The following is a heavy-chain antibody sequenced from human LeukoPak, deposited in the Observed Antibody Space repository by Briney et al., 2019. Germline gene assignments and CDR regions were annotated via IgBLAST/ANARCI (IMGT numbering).Heavy chain of an antibody. V-gene: IGHV3-30*02. D-gene: IGHD3-10*01. J-gene: IGHJ4*02. CDR3: AKVTYGSGTYGAFDS. CDR2: IRYDGSNK. Sequence: GGSLRLSCAASGFTFSSYGMHWVRQPPGKGLEWVAFIRYDGSNKYYADSVKGRFTISRDNSKNTLYLQMNSLRAEDTAVYYCAKVTYGSGTYGAFDSWGQGTLVTVSS. CDR1: GFTFSSYG.